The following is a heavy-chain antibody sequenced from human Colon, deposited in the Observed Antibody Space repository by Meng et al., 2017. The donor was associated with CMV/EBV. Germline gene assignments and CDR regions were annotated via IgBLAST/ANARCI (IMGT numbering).Heavy chain of an antibody. CDR3: TSNRDGYNLADY. Sequence: GESLKISCEASGFTFSGSAMHWARQASGKGLEWIGRIRTKTNAYATAYAASVKGRFTISRDDSKNTSYLQMNSLKTEDAAVYYCTSNRDGYNLADYWGQGTQVTVSS. D-gene: IGHD5-24*01. CDR1: GFTFSGSA. V-gene: IGHV3-73*01. J-gene: IGHJ4*02. CDR2: IRTKTNAYAT.